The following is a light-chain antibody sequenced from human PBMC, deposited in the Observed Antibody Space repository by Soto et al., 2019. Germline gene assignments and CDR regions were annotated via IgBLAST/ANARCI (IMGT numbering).Light chain of an antibody. CDR3: QRYETFSGT. CDR1: QSVSGW. CDR2: DAS. V-gene: IGKV1-5*01. J-gene: IGKJ1*01. Sequence: DIQMNQSPSTLPASVGDTVTVTCRASQSVSGWLAWYQQKPGEAPKLLIYDASALPRGVPSRFSGSGSGTKFTLTIASLQPDDFATYYCQRYETFSGTFGPGTKVDIK.